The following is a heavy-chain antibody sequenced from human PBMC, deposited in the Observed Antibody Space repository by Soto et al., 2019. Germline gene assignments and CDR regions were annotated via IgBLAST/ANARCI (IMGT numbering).Heavy chain of an antibody. CDR3: AKDAMGFGDSLKAFDI. Sequence: GGSLRLSCAASGFTFSSYAMSWVRQAPGKGLEWVSAISGSGGSTYYADSVKGRFTISRDNSKNTLYLQMNSLRAEDTAVYYCAKDAMGFGDSLKAFDIWGQGKMVTVSS. CDR2: ISGSGGST. D-gene: IGHD3-10*01. J-gene: IGHJ3*02. V-gene: IGHV3-23*01. CDR1: GFTFSSYA.